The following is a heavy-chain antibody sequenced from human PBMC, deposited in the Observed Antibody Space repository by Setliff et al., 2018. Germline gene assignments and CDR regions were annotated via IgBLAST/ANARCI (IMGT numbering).Heavy chain of an antibody. CDR3: AALDWGENFYNVDV. D-gene: IGHD7-27*01. Sequence: GSLRLSCVASGFAFSTYGMHWVRQAPGKGLEWVAFIRYDGSYKYYEDSVKGRFTISRDNSENTLDLQMNSLRVEDTALYYCAALDWGENFYNVDVWGKGTTVTVSS. CDR1: GFAFSTYG. J-gene: IGHJ6*03. V-gene: IGHV3-30*02. CDR2: IRYDGSYK.